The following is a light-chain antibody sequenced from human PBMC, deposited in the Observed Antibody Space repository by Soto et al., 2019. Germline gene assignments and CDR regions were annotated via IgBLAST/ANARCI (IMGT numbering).Light chain of an antibody. Sequence: QSVLTQPPSESGTPGQRVTISCSGSSSNIGSNTVNWYQQLPGTAPKLLISSNNQRPSGVPDRFSGSKSGTSASLAISGLQYEDEAYYYCAAWDYSLNGWVFGGGTKLTVL. CDR2: SNN. CDR3: AAWDYSLNGWV. J-gene: IGLJ3*02. CDR1: SSNIGSNT. V-gene: IGLV1-44*01.